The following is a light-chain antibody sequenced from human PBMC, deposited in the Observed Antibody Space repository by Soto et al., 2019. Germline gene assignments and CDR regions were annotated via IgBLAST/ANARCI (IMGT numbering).Light chain of an antibody. CDR3: QQANSFPIT. CDR1: QFISSW. CDR2: TAS. J-gene: IGKJ5*01. V-gene: IGKV1-12*01. Sequence: DIQMTQFPSSVSASVGDRFTTSCRASQFISSWLAWYRQKPGKAPELLIYTASTLHSGVPSRFSGSGSWTDFTLTISSLQPEDFATYYCQQANSFPITFGQGTRLEIK.